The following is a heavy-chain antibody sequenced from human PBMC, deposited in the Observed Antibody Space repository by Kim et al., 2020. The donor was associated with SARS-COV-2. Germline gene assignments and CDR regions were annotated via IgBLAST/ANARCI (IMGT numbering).Heavy chain of an antibody. CDR2: NK. D-gene: IGHD3-16*02. Sequence: NKYYADSVKGRFTISRDNSKNTLYLQMSSLSPEDTAVYYCARGGGGLITDWGQGTLVTVSS. CDR3: ARGGGGLITD. V-gene: IGHV3-30*15. J-gene: IGHJ4*02.